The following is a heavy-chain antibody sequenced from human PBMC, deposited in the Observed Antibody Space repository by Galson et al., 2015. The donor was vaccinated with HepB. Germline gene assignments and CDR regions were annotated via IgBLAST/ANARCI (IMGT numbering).Heavy chain of an antibody. V-gene: IGHV3-11*05. D-gene: IGHD6-13*01. CDR2: ISSSSSYT. J-gene: IGHJ4*02. CDR3: ARVPATGSWYVDY. Sequence: SLRLSCAASGFTFSDYYMSWIRQAPGKGLEWVSYISSSSSYTNYADSVKGRFTISRDNAKNSLYLQMNSLRAEDTALYYCARVPATGSWYVDYWGQGTLVTVSS. CDR1: GFTFSDYY.